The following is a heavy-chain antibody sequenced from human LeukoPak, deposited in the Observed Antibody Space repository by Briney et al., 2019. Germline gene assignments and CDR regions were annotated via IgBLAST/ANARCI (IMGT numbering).Heavy chain of an antibody. CDR1: GFTFSDYY. D-gene: IGHD4-11*01. CDR3: AREGGPTTVDYYYMDV. V-gene: IGHV3-11*04. Sequence: GGSLRLSCAASGFTFSDYYMTWIRQAPGKGLEWVSYISSSSSTIYYADSVKGRFTISRDNAKNSLYLQMNSLRAEDTAVYYCAREGGPTTVDYYYMDVWGKGTTVTVSS. J-gene: IGHJ6*03. CDR2: ISSSSSTI.